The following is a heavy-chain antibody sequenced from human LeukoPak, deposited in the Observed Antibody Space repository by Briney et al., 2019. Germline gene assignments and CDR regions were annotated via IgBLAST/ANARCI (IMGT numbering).Heavy chain of an antibody. J-gene: IGHJ4*02. Sequence: GGSLRLSCAASGFTFSSYGMHWVRQAQGKGLEWVAVISYDGSNKYYADSVKGRFTISRDNSKNTLYLQMNSLRAEDTAVYYCAKDSGSPWIQLWLRSWGQGTLVTVSS. CDR1: GFTFSSYG. CDR2: ISYDGSNK. D-gene: IGHD5-18*01. CDR3: AKDSGSPWIQLWLRS. V-gene: IGHV3-30*18.